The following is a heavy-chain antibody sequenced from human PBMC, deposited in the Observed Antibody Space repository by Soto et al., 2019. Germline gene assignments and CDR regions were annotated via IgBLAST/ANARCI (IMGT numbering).Heavy chain of an antibody. D-gene: IGHD3-3*01. CDR1: GFTFSNAW. V-gene: IGHV3-15*07. CDR3: TTALRVDYDFWSGYPYGMDV. Sequence: GGSLRPSCAASGFTFSNAWMNWVRQAPGKGLEWVGRIKSKTDGGTTDYAAPVKGRFTISRDDSKNTLYLQMNSLKTEDTAVYYCTTALRVDYDFWSGYPYGMDVWGQGTTVTVSS. J-gene: IGHJ6*02. CDR2: IKSKTDGGTT.